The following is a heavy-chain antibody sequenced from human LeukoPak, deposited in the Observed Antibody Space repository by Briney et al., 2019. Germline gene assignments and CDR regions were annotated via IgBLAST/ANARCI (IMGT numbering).Heavy chain of an antibody. Sequence: GGSLRLSCAASGFTFSSYSMNWVRQAPGKGLEWVSSISSSSSYIYYADSVKGRFTISRDNAKNSLYLQMNSLRAEDTAVYYCARGEGSGYLLPFDHWGQGTLVTVSS. V-gene: IGHV3-21*01. CDR2: ISSSSSYI. D-gene: IGHD3-22*01. CDR1: GFTFSSYS. CDR3: ARGEGSGYLLPFDH. J-gene: IGHJ4*02.